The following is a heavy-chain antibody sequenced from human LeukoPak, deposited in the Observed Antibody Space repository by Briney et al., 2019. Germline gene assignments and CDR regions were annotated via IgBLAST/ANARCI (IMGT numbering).Heavy chain of an antibody. CDR2: INPNSGGT. V-gene: IGHV1-2*02. CDR1: GYTFTGYY. J-gene: IGHJ3*02. Sequence: ASVKVSCKASGYTFTGYYMHWVRQAPGQGLGWMGWINPNSGGTNYAQKFQGRVTMTRDTSISTAYMELSRLRSDDTAVYYCASSSSGSYRDAFGIWGQGTMVTVSS. CDR3: ASSSSGSYRDAFGI. D-gene: IGHD6-19*01.